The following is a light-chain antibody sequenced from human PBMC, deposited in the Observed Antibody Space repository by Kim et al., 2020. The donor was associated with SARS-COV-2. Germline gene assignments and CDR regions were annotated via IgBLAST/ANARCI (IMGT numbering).Light chain of an antibody. CDR2: GKN. CDR3: QSRDSNDKVV. Sequence: SSELTQDPAVSVALGQRVSVTCQGDSLRRYYASWYQRRPGQAPVVVIYGKNNRPSGIPDRFSGSSSGNTASLTITGAQAEDEADYYCQSRDSNDKVVFGGGTKVTVL. CDR1: SLRRYY. J-gene: IGLJ2*01. V-gene: IGLV3-19*01.